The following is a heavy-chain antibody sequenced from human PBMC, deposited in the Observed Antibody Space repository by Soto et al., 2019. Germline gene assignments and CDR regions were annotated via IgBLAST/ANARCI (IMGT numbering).Heavy chain of an antibody. CDR2: IYPGDSDT. Sequence: RGDSLKISCKGSGYSFTSYWIGWVRQMPGKGLEWMGIIYPGDSDTRYSPSFQGQVTISADKSISTAYLQWSSLKASDTAMYYCVRYATVCSSTSCFYNRFDPWGQGTLVTVSS. CDR1: GYSFTSYW. D-gene: IGHD2-2*01. CDR3: VRYATVCSSTSCFYNRFDP. V-gene: IGHV5-51*01. J-gene: IGHJ5*02.